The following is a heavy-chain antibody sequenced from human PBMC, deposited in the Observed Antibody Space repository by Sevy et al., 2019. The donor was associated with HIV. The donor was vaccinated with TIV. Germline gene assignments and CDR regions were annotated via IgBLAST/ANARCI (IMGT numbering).Heavy chain of an antibody. D-gene: IGHD3-10*01. CDR1: VGSISSYY. J-gene: IGHJ6*02. Sequence: SLSLTCAVSVGSISSYYWSWGRQPPGKGRGWRGYIYYSGSTNYNPSLKSRVTISVDTYKNQFSLKLSSVTAAATAAYYCARDYGPAPVDYYYYGMDVWGQGTTVTVSS. V-gene: IGHV4-59*01. CDR2: IYYSGST. CDR3: ARDYGPAPVDYYYYGMDV.